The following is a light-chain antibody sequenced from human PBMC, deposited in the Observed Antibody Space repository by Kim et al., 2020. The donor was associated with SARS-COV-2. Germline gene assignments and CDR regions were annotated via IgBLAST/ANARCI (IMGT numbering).Light chain of an antibody. V-gene: IGKV1-39*01. CDR1: QSISNY. Sequence: SASVGDIVTITCRARQSISNYLNWYQQKPGKAPKLLIYAASSLQSGVPSRFSGSGSGTDFTLTISSLHPEDFATYYCQQSYSTPYTFGQGTKLEI. CDR2: AAS. CDR3: QQSYSTPYT. J-gene: IGKJ2*01.